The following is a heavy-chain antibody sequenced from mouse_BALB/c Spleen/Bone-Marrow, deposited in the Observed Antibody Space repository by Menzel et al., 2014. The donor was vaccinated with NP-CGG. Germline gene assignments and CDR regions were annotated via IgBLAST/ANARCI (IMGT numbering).Heavy chain of an antibody. J-gene: IGHJ4*01. V-gene: IGHV1-69*01. CDR1: GCTFTDKW. D-gene: IGHD2-4*01. CDR2: IDTSDSYI. CDR3: ARGGHDFSLDY. Sequence: QVQLQQPGAEFVMPGASVKMSCKASGCTFTDKWMHWVKQRPGQGLEWIGAIDTSDSYINYNQKFKGKASLTVDASSSTAYMHLSSLTSDDSAVYYCARGGHDFSLDYWGQGTSVIVSS.